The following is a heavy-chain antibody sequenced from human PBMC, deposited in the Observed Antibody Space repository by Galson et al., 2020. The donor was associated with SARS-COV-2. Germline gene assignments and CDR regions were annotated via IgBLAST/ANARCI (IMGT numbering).Heavy chain of an antibody. J-gene: IGHJ6*02. CDR2: ISSSSSYI. CDR3: ASLPAMTIFEVITPWAYGMDV. Sequence: TGGSLRLSCAASGFTFSSYSMNWVRQAPGKGLEWVSSISSSSSYIYYADSMKGRFTISRDNAKNSLYLQMNSLRAEDTAVYYCASLPAMTIFEVITPWAYGMDVWGQGTTVTVSS. D-gene: IGHD3-3*01. CDR1: GFTFSSYS. V-gene: IGHV3-21*01.